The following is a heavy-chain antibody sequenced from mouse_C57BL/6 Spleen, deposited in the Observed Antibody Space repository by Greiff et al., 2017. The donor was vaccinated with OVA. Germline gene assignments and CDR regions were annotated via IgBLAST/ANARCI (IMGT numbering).Heavy chain of an antibody. V-gene: IGHV1-59*01. J-gene: IGHJ2*01. CDR2: IDPSDSYT. Sequence: QVQLQQPGAELVRPGTSVKLSCKASGYTFTSYWMHWVKQRPGQGLEWIGEIDPSDSYTNYHQKFKGKATLTVDTSSSTAYMQLSSLTSEDSAVXYCAREDGYYFDYWGQGTTLTVSS. D-gene: IGHD2-3*01. CDR1: GYTFTSYW. CDR3: AREDGYYFDY.